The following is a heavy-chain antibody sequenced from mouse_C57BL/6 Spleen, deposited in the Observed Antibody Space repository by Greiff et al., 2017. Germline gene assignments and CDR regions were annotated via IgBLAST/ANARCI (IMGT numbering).Heavy chain of an antibody. D-gene: IGHD2-2*01. CDR3: ARGDGYGGFAY. J-gene: IGHJ3*01. CDR2: IYPGDGDT. V-gene: IGHV1-82*01. CDR1: GYAFSSSW. Sequence: VQVVASGPELVKPGASVKISCKASGYAFSSSWMNWVKQRPGKGLEWIGRIYPGDGDTNYNGKFKGKATLTADKSSSTAYMQLSRLTSEDSAVYFCARGDGYGGFAYWGQGTLVTVSA.